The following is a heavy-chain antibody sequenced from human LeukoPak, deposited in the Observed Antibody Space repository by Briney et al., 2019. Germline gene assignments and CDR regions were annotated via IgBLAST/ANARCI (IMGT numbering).Heavy chain of an antibody. CDR3: ARDHDYGGNSPFDY. J-gene: IGHJ4*02. CDR2: SVGSGGST. Sequence: GGSLRLSCAASGFTFSTYAMSWVRQAPGKGLEWVSVSVGSGGSTYYTDSVKGRFTISRDNSKNTLYLQMNSLRAEDTAVYYCARDHDYGGNSPFDYWGQGTLVTVSS. V-gene: IGHV3-23*01. CDR1: GFTFSTYA. D-gene: IGHD4-23*01.